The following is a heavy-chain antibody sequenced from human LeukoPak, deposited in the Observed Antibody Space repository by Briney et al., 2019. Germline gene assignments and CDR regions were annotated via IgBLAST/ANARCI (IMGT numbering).Heavy chain of an antibody. V-gene: IGHV4-34*01. J-gene: IGHJ5*02. CDR2: INHSGST. CDR3: ARPTKEGSSWYWWFDP. CDR1: GGSFSGYD. D-gene: IGHD6-13*01. Sequence: SETLSLTCAVYGGSFSGYDWSWIRQPPGKGLEWIGEINHSGSTNYNPSLKSRVTISVDTSKNQFSLKLTSVTAADTAVYYCARPTKEGSSWYWWFDPWGQGTLVTVSS.